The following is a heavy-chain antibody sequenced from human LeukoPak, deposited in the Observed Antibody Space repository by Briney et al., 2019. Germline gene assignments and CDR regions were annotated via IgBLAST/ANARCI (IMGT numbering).Heavy chain of an antibody. V-gene: IGHV1-2*02. Sequence: ASVKVSCKASGYTFTGYYMHWVRQAPGQGLEWMGWINPNSGGTNYAQKFQGRVTMTRDTSISTAYMELSRLRSDDTAVYYCASEAENYYYYGMDVWGQGTTVTVSS. CDR1: GYTFTGYY. CDR2: INPNSGGT. CDR3: ASEAENYYYYGMDV. D-gene: IGHD1-14*01. J-gene: IGHJ6*02.